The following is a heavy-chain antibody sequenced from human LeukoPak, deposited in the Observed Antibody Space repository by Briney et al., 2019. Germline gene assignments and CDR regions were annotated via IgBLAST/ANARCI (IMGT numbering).Heavy chain of an antibody. CDR2: INAGNGNT. Sequence: ASVKVSCKASGYTFTSYAMHWVRQAPGQRLEWMGWINAGNGNTKYSQKFQGRVTITRDTSASTAYMELSSLRSEDTAVYYCATSYEASYYYDSSGRITPFDYWGQGTLVTVSS. D-gene: IGHD3-22*01. V-gene: IGHV1-3*01. J-gene: IGHJ4*02. CDR1: GYTFTSYA. CDR3: ATSYEASYYYDSSGRITPFDY.